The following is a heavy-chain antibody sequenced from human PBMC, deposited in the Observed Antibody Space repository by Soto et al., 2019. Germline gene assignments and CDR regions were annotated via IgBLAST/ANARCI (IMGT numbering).Heavy chain of an antibody. Sequence: QVQLVESGGGVVQPGRSLRLSCAVSGFTVSTYGMHWVRQAPGKGLEWVAVISRDGGTKYYADSVKGRFTISRDNSRNTRFLEMNSLRGDDRAVYYCTGEVASGYWGQGNLVTVSS. V-gene: IGHV3-30*03. J-gene: IGHJ4*02. D-gene: IGHD3-10*01. CDR1: GFTVSTYG. CDR2: ISRDGGTK. CDR3: TGEVASGY.